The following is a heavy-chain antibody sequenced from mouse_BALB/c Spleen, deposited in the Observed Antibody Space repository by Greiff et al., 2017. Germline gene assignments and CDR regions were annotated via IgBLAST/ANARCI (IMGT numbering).Heavy chain of an antibody. Sequence: DVMLVESGGGLVKLGGSLKLSCAASGFTFSSYYMSWVRQTPEKRLELVAAINSNGGSTYYPDTVKGRFTISRDNAKNTLYLQMSSLKSEDTALYYCARHPGHDAMDYWGQGTSVTVSS. CDR3: ARHPGHDAMDY. CDR2: INSNGGST. J-gene: IGHJ4*01. CDR1: GFTFSSYY. V-gene: IGHV5-6-2*01. D-gene: IGHD3-3*01.